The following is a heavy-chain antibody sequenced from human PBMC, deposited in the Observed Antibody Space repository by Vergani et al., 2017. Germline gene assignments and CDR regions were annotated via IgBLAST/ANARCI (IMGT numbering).Heavy chain of an antibody. CDR2: ISGSGGST. Sequence: EVQPLESGGDLVQPGGSLRLFCAASGFTFNHYAMNWVRPAPGKGLEWVSGISGSGGSTYYAGSVTGRFTISRDSSKNKLYLQMNSLSAGDTAVYYCAKANPRNSGYDYLYCYHAMDVWGQGTTVTVSS. CDR1: GFTFNHYA. D-gene: IGHD5-12*01. CDR3: AKANPRNSGYDYLYCYHAMDV. J-gene: IGHJ6*02. V-gene: IGHV3-23*01.